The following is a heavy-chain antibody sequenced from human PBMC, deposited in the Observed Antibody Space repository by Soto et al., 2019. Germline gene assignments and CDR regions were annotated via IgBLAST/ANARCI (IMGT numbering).Heavy chain of an antibody. Sequence: SQTLSLTCAISGDSVSSNSAAWNWIRQSPSRGLEWLGRTYYRSKWYNDYAVSVKSRITINPDTSKNQFSLQLNSVTPEDTAVYYCARVFLAAPAYYSYILDVWRQGAPVTSAS. V-gene: IGHV6-1*01. D-gene: IGHD3-9*01. CDR3: ARVFLAAPAYYSYILDV. CDR2: TYYRSKWYN. J-gene: IGHJ6*01. CDR1: GDSVSSNSAA.